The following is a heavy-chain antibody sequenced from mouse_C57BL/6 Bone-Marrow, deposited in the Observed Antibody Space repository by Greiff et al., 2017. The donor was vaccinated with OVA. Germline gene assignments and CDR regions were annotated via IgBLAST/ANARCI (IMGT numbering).Heavy chain of an antibody. V-gene: IGHV1-5*01. CDR1: GYTFTSYW. D-gene: IGHD2-12*01. Sequence: VQLQQSGTVLARPGASVKMSCKTSGYTFTSYWMHWVKQRPGQGLEWIGAIYPGNSDTSYNQKFKGKANLTAVTSASTAYMELSILTNEDSAVYSSTRTYYTWFADWGQGALVTVSA. CDR2: IYPGNSDT. J-gene: IGHJ3*01. CDR3: TRTYYTWFAD.